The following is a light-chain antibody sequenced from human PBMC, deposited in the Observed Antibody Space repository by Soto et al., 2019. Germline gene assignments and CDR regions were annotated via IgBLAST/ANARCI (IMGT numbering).Light chain of an antibody. CDR3: SSFTSSSTVV. V-gene: IGLV2-14*01. CDR2: EVS. CDR1: SSDVGGYNF. Sequence: QSALTQPASVSGSPGQSITISCSGTSSDVGGYNFVSWYQQHPGKAPKLMIYEVSNRPSGVSNRFFGSKSGNTASLTISGLQAEDEGDYYCSSFTSSSTVVFGGGTKLTVL. J-gene: IGLJ2*01.